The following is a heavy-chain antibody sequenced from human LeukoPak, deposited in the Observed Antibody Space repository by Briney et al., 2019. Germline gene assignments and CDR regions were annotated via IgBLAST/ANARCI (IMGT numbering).Heavy chain of an antibody. CDR2: INPSGGST. Sequence: ASVKVCCKASGYTFTSYYMHWVRQAPGQGLEWMRIINPSGGSTSYAQKFQGRVTMTRDTSTSTVYMELSSLRSEDTAVYYCAREGVYSPDPSSYHRHAFDVWGKGTVVIVSS. J-gene: IGHJ3*01. CDR1: GYTFTSYY. CDR3: AREGVYSPDPSSYHRHAFDV. V-gene: IGHV1-46*01. D-gene: IGHD3-16*02.